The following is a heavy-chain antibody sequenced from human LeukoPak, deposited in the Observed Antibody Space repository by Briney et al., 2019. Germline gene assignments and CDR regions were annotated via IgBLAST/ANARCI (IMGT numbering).Heavy chain of an antibody. CDR1: GGSISSYY. V-gene: IGHV4-59*12. D-gene: IGHD6-6*01. CDR3: ARDLGVAARPRWFDP. J-gene: IGHJ5*02. CDR2: IYYSGST. Sequence: SETLSLTCTVSGGSISSYYWSWIRQPPGKGLEWIGYIYYSGSTNYNPSLKSRVTMSVDTSKNQFSLKLSSVTAADTAVYYCARDLGVAARPRWFDPWGQGTLVTVSS.